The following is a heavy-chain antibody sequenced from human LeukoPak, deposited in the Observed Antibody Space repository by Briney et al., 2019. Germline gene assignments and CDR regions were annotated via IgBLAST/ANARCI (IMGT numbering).Heavy chain of an antibody. CDR3: ARDVAGFFDY. CDR2: IYTSGST. J-gene: IGHJ4*02. D-gene: IGHD6-19*01. V-gene: IGHV4-39*07. CDR1: GGSISSSSYY. Sequence: PSETLSLTCTVSGGSISSSSYYWGWIRQPPGKGLEWIGSIYTSGSTNYNPSLKSRVTISVDTSKNQFSLKLSPVTAADTAVYYCARDVAGFFDYWGQGTLVTVSS.